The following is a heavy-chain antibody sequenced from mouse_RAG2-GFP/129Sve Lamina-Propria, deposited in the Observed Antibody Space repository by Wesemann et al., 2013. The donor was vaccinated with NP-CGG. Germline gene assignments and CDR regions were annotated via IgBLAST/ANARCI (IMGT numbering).Heavy chain of an antibody. V-gene: IGHV5-4*01. CDR1: GFTFSSYA. J-gene: IGHJ3*01. Sequence: EVQLVESGGGLVKPGGSLKLSCAASGFTFSSYAMSWVRQTPEKRLEWVATISDGGSYTYYPDNVKGRFTISRDNAKNNLYLQMSHLKSEDTAMYYCARQGYSNYGFAYWGQGTLVTVSA. CDR2: ISDGGSYT. D-gene: IGHD2-5*01. CDR3: ARQGYSNYGFAY.